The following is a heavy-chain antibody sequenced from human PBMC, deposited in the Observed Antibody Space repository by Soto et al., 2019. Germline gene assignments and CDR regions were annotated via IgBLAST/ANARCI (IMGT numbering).Heavy chain of an antibody. CDR1: GGSFSGYY. CDR3: ARGYYDFWSGYYWPYYYYGMDV. Sequence: ETLAITCAVYGGSFSGYYWSWIRQPPGKGLEWIGEINHSGSTNYNPSLKSRVTISVDTSKNQFSLKLSSVTAADTAVYYCARGYYDFWSGYYWPYYYYGMDVWGQGTTVTVSS. D-gene: IGHD3-3*01. J-gene: IGHJ6*02. CDR2: INHSGST. V-gene: IGHV4-34*01.